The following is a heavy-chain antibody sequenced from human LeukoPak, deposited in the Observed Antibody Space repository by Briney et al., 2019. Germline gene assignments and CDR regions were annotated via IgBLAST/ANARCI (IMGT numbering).Heavy chain of an antibody. J-gene: IGHJ4*02. CDR2: ISSSGSTI. CDR1: GFTFSSYE. CDR3: ASNGLSGGFDY. D-gene: IGHD3-16*01. Sequence: GGSLRLSCAASGFTFSSYEMNWVRQAPGKGLEWVSYISSSGSTIYYADSVKGRFTISRDNAKNSLCLQMNSLRAEDTAVYYCASNGLSGGFDYWGQGTLVTVSS. V-gene: IGHV3-48*03.